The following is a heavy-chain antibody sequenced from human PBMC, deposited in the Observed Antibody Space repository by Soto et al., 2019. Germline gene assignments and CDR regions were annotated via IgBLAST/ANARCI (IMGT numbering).Heavy chain of an antibody. Sequence: PSETLSLTCTVSGGSISSSSYYWGWIRQPPGKGLEWIGSIYYSGSTYYNPSLKSRVTISVDTSKNQLSLKLSSVTAADTAVYYCARPGTRGYCSGGSCNWFDPWGQGTLVTVSS. V-gene: IGHV4-39*01. D-gene: IGHD2-15*01. J-gene: IGHJ5*02. CDR2: IYYSGST. CDR1: GGSISSSSYY. CDR3: ARPGTRGYCSGGSCNWFDP.